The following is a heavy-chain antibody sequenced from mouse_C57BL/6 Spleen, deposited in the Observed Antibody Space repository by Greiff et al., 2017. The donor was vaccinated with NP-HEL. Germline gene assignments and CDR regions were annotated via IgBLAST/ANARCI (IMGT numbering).Heavy chain of an antibody. D-gene: IGHD1-1*01. CDR2: INPYNGGT. CDR1: GYTFTDYY. CDR3: ARSKGYGSSPHYFDY. J-gene: IGHJ2*01. V-gene: IGHV1-19*01. Sequence: VQLQQSGPVLVKPGASVKMSCKASGYTFTDYYMNWVKQSHGKSLEWIGVINPYNGGTSYNQKFKGKATLTVDKSSSTAYMELNSLTSEDSAVYYCARSKGYGSSPHYFDYWGQGTTLTVSS.